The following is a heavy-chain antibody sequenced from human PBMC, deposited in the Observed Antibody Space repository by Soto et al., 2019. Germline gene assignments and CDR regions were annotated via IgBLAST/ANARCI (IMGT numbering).Heavy chain of an antibody. J-gene: IGHJ5*02. CDR2: IYYSGST. Sequence: QVQLQESGPGLVKPSETLSLTCTVSGGSISSYYWSWIRQPPGMGLEWIGYIYYSGSTNYNPSLKSRVTISVDTSKNQFSLKLSSVTAADTAVYYCARERYSSGWHDWWFDPWGQGTLVTVSS. D-gene: IGHD6-19*01. CDR3: ARERYSSGWHDWWFDP. V-gene: IGHV4-59*01. CDR1: GGSISSYY.